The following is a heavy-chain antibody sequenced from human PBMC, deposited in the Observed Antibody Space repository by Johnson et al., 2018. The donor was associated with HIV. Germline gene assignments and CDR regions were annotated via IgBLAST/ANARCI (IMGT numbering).Heavy chain of an antibody. D-gene: IGHD2-21*01. CDR2: IYNDGSRT. CDR1: GFTFRTYW. V-gene: IGHV3-74*03. J-gene: IGHJ3*01. CDR3: AKVDCGGDTCAGYDPFDL. Sequence: VQLVESGGGLVQPGGSLRLSCAASGFTFRTYWMVWVRHVPGKRPVWVARIYNDGSRTTYADSVRGRFTISRDNAKYTVDLQMNSLRVEDTAVYYCAKVDCGGDTCAGYDPFDLWGQGTLVTVSS.